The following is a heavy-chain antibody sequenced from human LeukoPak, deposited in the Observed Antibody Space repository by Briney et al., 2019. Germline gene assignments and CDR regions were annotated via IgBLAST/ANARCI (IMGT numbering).Heavy chain of an antibody. V-gene: IGHV1-8*01. D-gene: IGHD3-22*01. CDR2: MNPNSGNA. CDR3: AKDYLIWWSSGYYGYDY. Sequence: GASVKVSCKASGYTFTTSDINWVRQAPGQGLQWMGWMNPNSGNAVYAQKFQGRVTMTRSTSINTAYMELSSLRSEDTAVYYCAKDYLIWWSSGYYGYDYWGQGTLVTVSS. CDR1: GYTFTTSD. J-gene: IGHJ4*02.